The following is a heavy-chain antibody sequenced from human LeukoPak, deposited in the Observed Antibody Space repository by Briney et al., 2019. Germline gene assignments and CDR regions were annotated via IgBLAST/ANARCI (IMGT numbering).Heavy chain of an antibody. V-gene: IGHV3-48*04. J-gene: IGHJ4*02. CDR1: GFTFSSYA. D-gene: IGHD4-11*01. CDR3: ARGGYSNYVGY. CDR2: ISGSGSTI. Sequence: GGSLRLSCEASGFTFSSYAMTWVRQAPGKGLEWVSGISGSGSTIYYADSVKGRFTISRDNAKNSLYLQMNSLRAEDTAVYYCARGGYSNYVGYWGQGTLVTVSS.